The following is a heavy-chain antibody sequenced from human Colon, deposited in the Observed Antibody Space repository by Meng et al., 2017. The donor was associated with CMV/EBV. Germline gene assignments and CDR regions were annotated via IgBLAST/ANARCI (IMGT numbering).Heavy chain of an antibody. D-gene: IGHD2-2*01. CDR1: GASISTNY. CDR2: IFYRGST. CDR3: ARMPGATVGFDY. J-gene: IGHJ4*02. V-gene: IGHV4-59*01. Sequence: GSLRLSCTVSGASISTNYWSWIRQPPGKGLEWIGYIFYRGSTNNNPSLKSRVTMSVDTSKNQLSLKMTSVTAADTAVYYCARMPGATVGFDYWGQGILVTVSS.